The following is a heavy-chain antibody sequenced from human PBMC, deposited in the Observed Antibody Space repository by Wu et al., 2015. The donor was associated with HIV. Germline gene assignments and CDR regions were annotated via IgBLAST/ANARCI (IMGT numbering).Heavy chain of an antibody. Sequence: EVQLVQSGAEVKKPGATVKISCKVSGYTFTDYYMHWVQQAPGKGLEWMGLVDPEDGETIYAEKFQGRVTITADTSTDTAYMELSSLRSEDTAVYYCATWALGVEIQLWLARGYYGMDVWGQGTTVTVSS. CDR2: VDPEDGET. CDR3: ATWALGVEIQLWLARGYYGMDV. CDR1: GYTFTDYY. J-gene: IGHJ6*02. V-gene: IGHV1-69-2*01. D-gene: IGHD5-18*01.